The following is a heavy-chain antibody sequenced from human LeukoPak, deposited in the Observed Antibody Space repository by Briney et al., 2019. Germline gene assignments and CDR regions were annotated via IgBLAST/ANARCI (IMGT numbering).Heavy chain of an antibody. J-gene: IGHJ4*02. CDR1: GGSISSSSYY. CDR3: ARDVAAAETSFDY. V-gene: IGHV4-39*07. CDR2: IYYSGST. D-gene: IGHD6-13*01. Sequence: SETLSLTCTVSGGSISSSSYYWGWIRQPPRKGLEWIGSIYYSGSTYYNPSLKSRVTIPVDTSKNQFSLKLSSVTAADTAVYYCARDVAAAETSFDYWGQGTLVTVSS.